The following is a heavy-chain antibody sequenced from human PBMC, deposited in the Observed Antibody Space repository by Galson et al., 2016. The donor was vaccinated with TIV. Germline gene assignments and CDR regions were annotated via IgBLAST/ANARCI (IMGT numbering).Heavy chain of an antibody. J-gene: IGHJ5*01. CDR3: AKVPFTDFSSGWFDF. CDR2: SRSNTDGGTT. D-gene: IGHD6-19*01. V-gene: IGHV3-15*05. Sequence: SLRLSCAVSGFTFSNARMNWVRQAPGKGLEWVGRSRSNTDGGTTEYAAPVKGRFIVSRDDSRNTLFLEMNSMRTDDTAFYYCAKVPFTDFSSGWFDFWGHGTLVTVSS. CDR1: GFTFSNAR.